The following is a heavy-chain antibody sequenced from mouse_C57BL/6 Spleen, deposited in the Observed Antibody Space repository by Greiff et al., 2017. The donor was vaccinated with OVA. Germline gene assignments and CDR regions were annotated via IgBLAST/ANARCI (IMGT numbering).Heavy chain of an antibody. CDR1: GFNIKDDY. CDR2: IDPENGDT. J-gene: IGHJ2*01. D-gene: IGHD4-1*01. V-gene: IGHV14-4*01. Sequence: VQLKQSGAELVRPGASVKLSCTASGFNIKDDYMHWVKQRPEQGLEWIGWIDPENGDTEYASKFQGKATITADTSSNTAYLQLSSLTSEDTAVYYCTTLTGNFDYWGQGTTLTVSS. CDR3: TTLTGNFDY.